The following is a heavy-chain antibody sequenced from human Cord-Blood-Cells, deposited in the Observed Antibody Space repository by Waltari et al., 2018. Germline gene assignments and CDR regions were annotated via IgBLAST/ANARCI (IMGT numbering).Heavy chain of an antibody. J-gene: IGHJ3*02. D-gene: IGHD1-26*01. CDR3: ARERRYSGIYDALDI. V-gene: IGHV1-69*01. CDR2: IIPIISTA. CDR1: GGTFSSYA. Sequence: QVQLVQSGAEVKKPGSSVKVSCKASGGTFSSYAISWVRQAPGHGVEWMGGIIPIISTANYPKRVEGRVTMTAGESTSTASMEQSSLRSEETAVYYCARERRYSGIYDALDIWGKGTMVTVSS.